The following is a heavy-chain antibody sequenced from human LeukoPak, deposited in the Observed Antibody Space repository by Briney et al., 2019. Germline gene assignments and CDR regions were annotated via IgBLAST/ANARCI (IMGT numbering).Heavy chain of an antibody. J-gene: IGHJ4*02. V-gene: IGHV3-30*02. Sequence: GGSLRLSCAASGFTFSIYGMHWVRQAPGKGLEWVAFMGLDGTNKNYADSVKGRFTILRDNSKNTLYLQMSSLRTADTAVYYCARGRRDGYKNGIDYWGQGTLVTVSS. CDR3: ARGRRDGYKNGIDY. CDR2: MGLDGTNK. D-gene: IGHD5-24*01. CDR1: GFTFSIYG.